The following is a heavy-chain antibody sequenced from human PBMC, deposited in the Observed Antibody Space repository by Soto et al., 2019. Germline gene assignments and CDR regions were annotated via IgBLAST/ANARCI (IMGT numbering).Heavy chain of an antibody. V-gene: IGHV1-69*13. CDR3: ARDMKGIAAAGRPPQYGMDV. J-gene: IGHJ6*02. CDR1: GGTFSSYA. D-gene: IGHD6-13*01. Sequence: GASVKVSCKASGGTFSSYATSWVRQAPGQGLEWMGGIIPIFGTANYAQKFQGRVTITADESTSTAYMELSSLRSEDTAVYYCARDMKGIAAAGRPPQYGMDVWGQGTTVTVSS. CDR2: IIPIFGTA.